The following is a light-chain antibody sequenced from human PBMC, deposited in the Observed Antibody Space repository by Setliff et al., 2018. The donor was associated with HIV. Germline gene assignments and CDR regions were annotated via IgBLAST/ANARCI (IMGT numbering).Light chain of an antibody. V-gene: IGLV2-23*01. J-gene: IGLJ1*01. CDR1: SGDVGRYNL. CDR2: QAS. Sequence: QSALTQPASVSGSPGQSSTISCTGTSGDVGRYNLVSWYQQQPGKPPKLTIYQASKRPSGVSNRFSGSKSGNTASLTISGLQAEDEADYYCCTNTGSNTYVFGPGTKGTV. CDR3: CTNTGSNTYV.